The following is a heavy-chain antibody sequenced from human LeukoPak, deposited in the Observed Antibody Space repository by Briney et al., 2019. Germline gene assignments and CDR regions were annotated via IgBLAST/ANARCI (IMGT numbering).Heavy chain of an antibody. Sequence: GRSLRLSCAASGFSFSNYDMHWVRQAPGKGLEWVAVIWYDGSNKYYADSVKGRFTISRDNSENTLYLQLNSLRAEDTAVYYCAKVRDYSSSPLDYWGQGTLVTVSS. D-gene: IGHD6-6*01. CDR1: GFSFSNYD. CDR3: AKVRDYSSSPLDY. J-gene: IGHJ4*02. V-gene: IGHV3-33*06. CDR2: IWYDGSNK.